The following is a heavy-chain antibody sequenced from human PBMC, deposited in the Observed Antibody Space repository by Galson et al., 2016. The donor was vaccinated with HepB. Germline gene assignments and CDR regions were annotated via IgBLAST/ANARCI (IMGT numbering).Heavy chain of an antibody. Sequence: SLRLSCAASRSTFSSHTMNWVRQAPGKGLEWVSSISGNSRYIYYADSVKGRFTVSRDNAEKSLFLQMNNLRVEDTAMYYCARDISGHGTANWDRNYWGQGTLVTVSS. CDR2: ISGNSRYI. CDR3: ARDISGHGTANWDRNY. V-gene: IGHV3-21*01. J-gene: IGHJ4*02. CDR1: RSTFSSHT. D-gene: IGHD1-1*01.